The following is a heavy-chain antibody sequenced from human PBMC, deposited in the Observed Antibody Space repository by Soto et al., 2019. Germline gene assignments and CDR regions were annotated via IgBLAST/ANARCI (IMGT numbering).Heavy chain of an antibody. J-gene: IGHJ4*02. Sequence: EVQLVQSGAEVKKPGESLKISCKGSGYSFTSYWIAWVRQMPGKGLEWMGIIFPGDSDTTYSPSFQGQVIISADKSISTAYLQWSSLEASDTAMYYCARHNEGISRPYDYWGQGTLVTVSS. D-gene: IGHD1-1*01. CDR1: GYSFTSYW. CDR3: ARHNEGISRPYDY. CDR2: IFPGDSDT. V-gene: IGHV5-51*01.